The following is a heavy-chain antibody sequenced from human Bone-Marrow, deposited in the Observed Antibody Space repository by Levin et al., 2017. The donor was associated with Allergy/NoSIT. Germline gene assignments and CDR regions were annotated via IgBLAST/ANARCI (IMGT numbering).Heavy chain of an antibody. J-gene: IGHJ4*02. CDR2: ISGSGGST. D-gene: IGHD4/OR15-4a*01. Sequence: LSLTCAASGFTFSSYAMSWVRQAPGKGLEWVSAISGSGGSTYYADSVKGRFTISRDNSKNTLYLQMNSLRAEDTAVYYCAKKDQRVPGYWGQGTLVTVSS. CDR3: AKKDQRVPGY. V-gene: IGHV3-23*01. CDR1: GFTFSSYA.